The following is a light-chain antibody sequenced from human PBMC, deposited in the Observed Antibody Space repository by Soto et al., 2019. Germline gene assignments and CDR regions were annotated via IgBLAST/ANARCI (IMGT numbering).Light chain of an antibody. J-gene: IGKJ5*01. CDR3: QQYENCPP. Sequence: DIELGKCAYLLAGCIRNKKTITCRASQTISSWLAWYQQKPGRAPKLLIYDASNLEAGVPSRFRGSGSGTEYAFTISRLQPEVMATYYCQQYENCPPFGHGTRLEIK. CDR1: QTISSW. V-gene: IGKV1-5*01. CDR2: DAS.